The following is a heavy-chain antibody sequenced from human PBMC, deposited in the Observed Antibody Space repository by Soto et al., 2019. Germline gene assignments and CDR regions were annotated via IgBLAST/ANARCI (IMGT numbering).Heavy chain of an antibody. CDR3: ARAVDRRDYDSTGYIFDY. Sequence: EVQLVESGGGLVQPGGSLRLSCAASGFTVSDNYMNWVRQAPGKGLEWVAVIYRGTTYYADSVKGRFTISRDNSKNTLYLQMSTLSPEDTAVYYCARAVDRRDYDSTGYIFDYWGQGTLVAVSS. D-gene: IGHD3-22*01. CDR2: IYRGTT. V-gene: IGHV3-66*01. CDR1: GFTVSDNY. J-gene: IGHJ4*02.